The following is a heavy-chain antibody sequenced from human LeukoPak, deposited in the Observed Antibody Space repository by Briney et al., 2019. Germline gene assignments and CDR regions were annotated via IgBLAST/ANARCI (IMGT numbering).Heavy chain of an antibody. J-gene: IGHJ5*02. V-gene: IGHV3-23*01. CDR2: ISGSGDST. CDR1: GFTFSNYA. D-gene: IGHD1-14*01. Sequence: GGSLRLSCAASGFTFSNYAMSGVRQAPGKGLEWVSVISGSGDSTYYADSVKGRCTISRDNSKNTLYLQINSLRGEDAAVYYCAKDIRFNWFDPWGQGTLVTVSP. CDR3: AKDIRFNWFDP.